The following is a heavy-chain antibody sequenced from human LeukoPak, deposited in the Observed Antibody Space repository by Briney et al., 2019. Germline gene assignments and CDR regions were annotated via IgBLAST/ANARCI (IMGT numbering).Heavy chain of an antibody. CDR2: ISGSGGST. J-gene: IGHJ4*02. CDR3: AKSLHSGSYYGRGPFDY. CDR1: GFTFSSYA. D-gene: IGHD1-26*01. Sequence: GGSLRLSCAASGFTFSSYAMSWVRQAPGKGLEWVSAISGSGGSTYYADSVKGRFTISRDNSKNTLYLQMNSLRAEDTAVYYCAKSLHSGSYYGRGPFDYWGQGTLVTVSS. V-gene: IGHV3-23*01.